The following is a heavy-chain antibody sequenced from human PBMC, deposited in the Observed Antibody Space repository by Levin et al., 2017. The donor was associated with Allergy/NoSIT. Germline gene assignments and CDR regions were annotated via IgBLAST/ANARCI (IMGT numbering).Heavy chain of an antibody. J-gene: IGHJ4*02. CDR2: IYPGDSDT. D-gene: IGHD5-12*01. Sequence: GESLKISCKGSGYSFTSYWIGWVRQMPGKGLEWMGIIYPGDSDTRYSPSFQGQVTISADKSISTAYLQWSSLKASDTAMYYCARLIQSGYDMYYFDYWGQGTLVTVSS. CDR3: ARLIQSGYDMYYFDY. CDR1: GYSFTSYW. V-gene: IGHV5-51*01.